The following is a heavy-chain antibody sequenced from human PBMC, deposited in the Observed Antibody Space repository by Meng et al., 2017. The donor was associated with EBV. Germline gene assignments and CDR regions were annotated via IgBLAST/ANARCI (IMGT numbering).Heavy chain of an antibody. CDR3: AGESGRGFTPDY. CDR2: LIPMVGAP. V-gene: IGHV1-69*12. CDR1: GAIFRCDA. J-gene: IGHJ4*02. D-gene: IGHD3-10*01. Sequence: QGQLAQSGSRVKTPGSSGMVSSRSSGAIFRCDADGGGRQAPGQRLVWLGGLIPMVGAPHYAQKFQGRVTIIADESTSTHSMELNSLRSEDTAMYYCAGESGRGFTPDYWGQGTLVTVSS.